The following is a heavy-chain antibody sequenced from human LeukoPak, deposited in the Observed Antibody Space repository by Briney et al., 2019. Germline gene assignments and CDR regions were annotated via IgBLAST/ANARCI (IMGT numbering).Heavy chain of an antibody. CDR1: GGTFSSYA. CDR2: IIPIFGTA. Sequence: SVKVSCKASGGTFSSYAISWVRQAPGQGLEWMGGIIPIFGTANYAQKFQGRVTITADESTSIAYMELSSLRSEDTAVYYCATNYYDSSGYYRHFDYWGQGTLVTVSS. D-gene: IGHD3-22*01. V-gene: IGHV1-69*13. CDR3: ATNYYDSSGYYRHFDY. J-gene: IGHJ4*02.